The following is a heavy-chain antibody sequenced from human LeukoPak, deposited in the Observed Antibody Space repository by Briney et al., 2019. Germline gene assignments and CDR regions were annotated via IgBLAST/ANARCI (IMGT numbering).Heavy chain of an antibody. CDR1: GYSFTNYY. V-gene: IGHV1-46*01. CDR3: ARDGSTSWSPLDY. J-gene: IGHJ4*02. Sequence: ASVKVSCKASGYSFTNYYIHWVRQAPGQGLEWMGIMNPSGGSTNYALNFQGRVTMTRDTSTSTDYMELSGLTSEDTAVYYCARDGSTSWSPLDYWGQGTLVSVSS. CDR2: MNPSGGST. D-gene: IGHD1-1*01.